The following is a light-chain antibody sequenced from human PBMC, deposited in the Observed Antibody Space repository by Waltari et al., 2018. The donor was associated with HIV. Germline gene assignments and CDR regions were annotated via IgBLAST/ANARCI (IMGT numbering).Light chain of an antibody. CDR1: SSDVGAFNY. Sequence: QSALTPPASMSGSPGQSITISCTGTSSDVGAFNYVSWYQQHPGKAPKLIIFEVSSRPSGVSNRCSGSKSGSTASLTISGLQAEDEADYYCSSYTMDSYVFGTGTKVTVL. CDR3: SSYTMDSYV. V-gene: IGLV2-14*03. CDR2: EVS. J-gene: IGLJ1*01.